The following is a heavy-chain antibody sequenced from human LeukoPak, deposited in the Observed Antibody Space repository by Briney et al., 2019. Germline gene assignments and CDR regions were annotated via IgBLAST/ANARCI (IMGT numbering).Heavy chain of an antibody. D-gene: IGHD3-16*01. CDR3: ARGHYYDYVWGSTDAFDI. V-gene: IGHV4-59*01. CDR1: GGSIRGYC. CDR2: IYYSGST. J-gene: IGHJ3*02. Sequence: PSETLSLTCTVSGGSIRGYCWSWIRQPPGKGLEYIGYIYYSGSTNYNPSLKSRVTISVDTSKNQFSLKLSSVTAADTAVYYCARGHYYDYVWGSTDAFDIWGQGTMVTVSS.